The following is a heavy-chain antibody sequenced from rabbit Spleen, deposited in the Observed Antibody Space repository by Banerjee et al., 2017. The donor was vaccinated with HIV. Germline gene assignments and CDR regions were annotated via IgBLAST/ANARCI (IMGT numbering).Heavy chain of an antibody. CDR1: GFSFSSSYW. D-gene: IGHD8-1*01. J-gene: IGHJ4*01. CDR2: IRVSDGVS. V-gene: IGHV1S45*01. Sequence: QEQLEESGGGLVKPGASLTLTCKASGFSFSSSYWICWVRQAPGKGLEWIACIRVSDGVSWYASWVNGRFSISKTSSTTVTLQMTSLTAADTATYFCARDGYGNSDYTGDLWGPGTLVTVS. CDR3: ARDGYGNSDYTGDL.